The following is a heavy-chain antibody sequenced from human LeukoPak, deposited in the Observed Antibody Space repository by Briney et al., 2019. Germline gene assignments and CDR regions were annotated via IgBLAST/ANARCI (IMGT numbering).Heavy chain of an antibody. CDR2: ISGSGGST. V-gene: IGHV3-23*01. J-gene: IGHJ4*02. D-gene: IGHD6-19*01. CDR3: AKVSGGSGWYDFDY. Sequence: GGSLRLSCAASGFTFSSYAMSWVRQTPGKGLEWVSAISGSGGSTYYADSVKGRFTISRDNSKNTLYLQMNSLIAEDTAVYYCAKVSGGSGWYDFDYWGQGTLVTVSS. CDR1: GFTFSSYA.